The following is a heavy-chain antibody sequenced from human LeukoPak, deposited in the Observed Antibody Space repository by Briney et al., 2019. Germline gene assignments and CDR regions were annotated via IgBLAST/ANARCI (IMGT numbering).Heavy chain of an antibody. CDR1: GYTFTSYG. V-gene: IGHV1-18*01. Sequence: ASVKVSCKASGYTFTSYGISSVRQAPGQGLEWMGWISAYNGNTNYAQKLQGRATMTTDTSTSTAYMELRSLRSDDTAVYYCARPVSGWDDAFDIWGQGTMVTVSS. J-gene: IGHJ3*02. CDR2: ISAYNGNT. CDR3: ARPVSGWDDAFDI. D-gene: IGHD6-19*01.